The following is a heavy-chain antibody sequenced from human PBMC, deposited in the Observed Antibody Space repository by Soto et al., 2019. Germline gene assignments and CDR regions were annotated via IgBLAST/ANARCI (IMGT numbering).Heavy chain of an antibody. V-gene: IGHV3-30*18. CDR2: ISYDGSNK. CDR1: GFPFSSYG. D-gene: IGHD3-10*01. CDR3: AKDLKRARTLWFGEFYPWFDP. J-gene: IGHJ5*02. Sequence: GGSLRLSCAASGFPFSSYGMHWVRQAPGKGLEWVAVISYDGSNKYYADSVKGRFTISRDNSKNTLYLQMNSLRAEDTAVYYCAKDLKRARTLWFGEFYPWFDPWGQGTLVTVSS.